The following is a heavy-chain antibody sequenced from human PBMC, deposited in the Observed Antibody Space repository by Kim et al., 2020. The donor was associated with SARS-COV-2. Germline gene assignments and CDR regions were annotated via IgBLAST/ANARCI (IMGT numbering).Heavy chain of an antibody. CDR2: IYHSGST. V-gene: IGHV4-30-2*01. Sequence: SETLSLTCAVSGGSISSGGYSWSWIRQPPGKGLEWIGYIYHSGSTYYNPSLKSRVTISVDRSKNQFSLKLSSVTAADTAVYYCARTTTVGVIHGYYFDYWGQGTLVTVSS. CDR3: ARTTTVGVIHGYYFDY. CDR1: GGSISSGGYS. J-gene: IGHJ4*02. D-gene: IGHD3-16*01.